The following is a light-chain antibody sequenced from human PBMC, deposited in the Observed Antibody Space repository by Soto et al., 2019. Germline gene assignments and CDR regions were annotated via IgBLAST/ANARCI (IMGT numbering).Light chain of an antibody. Sequence: EIVMTQSPATLSVSPGERATLSCRASQSVSSNLAWYQQKPGQAPRLLIYGASTRATGIPARFSGSGSGTEFTLTISSLQSEDFVVYYCQQYSNWPPETFGQGTKVEIK. CDR1: QSVSSN. J-gene: IGKJ1*01. CDR3: QQYSNWPPET. V-gene: IGKV3-15*01. CDR2: GAS.